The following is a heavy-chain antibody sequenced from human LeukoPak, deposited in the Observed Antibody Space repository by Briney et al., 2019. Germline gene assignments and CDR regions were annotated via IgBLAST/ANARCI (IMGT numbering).Heavy chain of an antibody. CDR3: ARDPPFIIGTTFFDY. CDR1: GFTFSSYS. J-gene: IGHJ4*02. V-gene: IGHV3-21*01. D-gene: IGHD1-20*01. Sequence: GGSLRLSCAASGFTFSSYSMNWVRQAPGKGREWVSSISTSSTYIYYADSVKGRFTISRDNAKNSLYLQMNSLRAEDTAVYYCARDPPFIIGTTFFDYWGQGTLVTVSS. CDR2: ISTSSTYI.